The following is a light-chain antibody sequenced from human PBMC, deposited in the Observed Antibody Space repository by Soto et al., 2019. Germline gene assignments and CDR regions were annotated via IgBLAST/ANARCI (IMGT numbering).Light chain of an antibody. CDR2: KAS. Sequence: DIQMTQSPSTLSASVGDRVTITCRASQSISSWLAWYQQKPGKAPKLLIYKASGLESGVPSRFSGSGSGTDFTLTISCLQPDDFAAYYCQQYNSYSGTFGQGTKVDIK. CDR3: QQYNSYSGT. V-gene: IGKV1-5*03. CDR1: QSISSW. J-gene: IGKJ1*01.